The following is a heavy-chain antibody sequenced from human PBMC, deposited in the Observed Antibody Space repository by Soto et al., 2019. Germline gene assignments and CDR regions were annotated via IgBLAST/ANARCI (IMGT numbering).Heavy chain of an antibody. V-gene: IGHV4-39*02. CDR1: GGSINSDSYY. J-gene: IGHJ3*02. CDR2: VYYSGST. D-gene: IGHD2-2*01. CDR3: AKSHCSTTNCLSYENPNTFDT. Sequence: QLQLQESGPGQVKPSETLSLTCTVSGGSINSDSYYWGWIRQPPGMGLEWIGSVYYSGSTYYSPSLKSRVTVAVNTSKNHTSLKLRSVTAADTAVYYCAKSHCSTTNCLSYENPNTFDTWGRGTKVTVSS.